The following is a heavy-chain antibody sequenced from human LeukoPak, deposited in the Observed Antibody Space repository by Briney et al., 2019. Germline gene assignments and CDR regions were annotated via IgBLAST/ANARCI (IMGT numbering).Heavy chain of an antibody. CDR3: PRSNPDFASGNGDL. CDR2: INQVGSQK. CDR1: GFSFRSHW. V-gene: IGHV3-7*05. D-gene: IGHD3-10*01. J-gene: IGHJ1*01. Sequence: PGGSLRLSWAASGFSFRSHWMSWIRQAPGKGLEWVANINQVGSQKYYVDSVKGRFSISRDNAKNSLYLQMNSLRAEDTAVYYCPRSNPDFASGNGDLWGQGTLVTVPS.